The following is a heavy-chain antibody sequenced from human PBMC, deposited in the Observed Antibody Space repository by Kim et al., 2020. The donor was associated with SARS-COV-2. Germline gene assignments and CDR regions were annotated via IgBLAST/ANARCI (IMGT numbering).Heavy chain of an antibody. CDR3: ARENWNYDAFDI. D-gene: IGHD1-7*01. Sequence: YYADSVKGRFTISRDNAKNSLYLQMNSLRAEDTAVYYCARENWNYDAFDIWGQGTMVTVSS. J-gene: IGHJ3*02. V-gene: IGHV3-21*01.